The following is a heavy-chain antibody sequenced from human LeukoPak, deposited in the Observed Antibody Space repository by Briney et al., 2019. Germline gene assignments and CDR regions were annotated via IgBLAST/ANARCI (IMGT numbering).Heavy chain of an antibody. Sequence: SQTLSLTCAISGDSVSSNSAAWNWIRQSPSRGLEWLGRTYYRSKWYTDYAVSLKSRLNINPDTSNNQFSLQLSSVTPEDTAVYYCARRTISIGTFDIWGQGTMVTVSS. J-gene: IGHJ3*02. CDR2: TYYRSKWYT. D-gene: IGHD6-6*01. CDR3: ARRTISIGTFDI. V-gene: IGHV6-1*01. CDR1: GDSVSSNSAA.